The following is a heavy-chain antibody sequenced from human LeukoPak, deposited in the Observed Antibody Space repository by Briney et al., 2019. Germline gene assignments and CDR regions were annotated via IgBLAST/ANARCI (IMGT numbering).Heavy chain of an antibody. V-gene: IGHV3-23*01. CDR3: AKDSWGWDYFDY. J-gene: IGHJ4*02. CDR1: GFTFSSYA. CDR2: ISGSGGST. D-gene: IGHD7-27*01. Sequence: GGSLRLSCAASGFTFSSYAMSWVRQAPGKGLEWVSAISGSGGSTYYADSVKGRFTVSRDNSKNTLYLQMNSLRAEDTAVYYCAKDSWGWDYFDYWGQGTLVTVSS.